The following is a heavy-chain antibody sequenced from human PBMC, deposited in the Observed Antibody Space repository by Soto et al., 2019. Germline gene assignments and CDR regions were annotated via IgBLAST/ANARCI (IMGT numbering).Heavy chain of an antibody. CDR2: INHSGST. CDR3: ARRLYDFWSGYYKWFDP. V-gene: IGHV4-34*01. D-gene: IGHD3-3*01. Sequence: SYSPALTFSVYGGSFSGYYWSWIRQPPGKGLEWIGEINHSGSTNYNPSLKSRVTISVDTSKNQFSLKLSSVTAADTAVYYCARRLYDFWSGYYKWFDPWGQGTLVTVSS. CDR1: GGSFSGYY. J-gene: IGHJ5*02.